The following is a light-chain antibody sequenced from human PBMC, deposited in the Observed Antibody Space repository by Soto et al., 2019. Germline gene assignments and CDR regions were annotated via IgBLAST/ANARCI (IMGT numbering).Light chain of an antibody. CDR1: SSDVGGYNS. J-gene: IGLJ2*01. CDR2: DVS. V-gene: IGLV2-14*01. Sequence: QYALTQPASVSGSPGQSITISCTGTSSDVGGYNSVSWYQQHPGKAPKLMIYDVSNRPSGVSNRFSGSKSGNTASVTISGLQAEDEADYYCSSYTSSSTLVFGGGTKVTVL. CDR3: SSYTSSSTLV.